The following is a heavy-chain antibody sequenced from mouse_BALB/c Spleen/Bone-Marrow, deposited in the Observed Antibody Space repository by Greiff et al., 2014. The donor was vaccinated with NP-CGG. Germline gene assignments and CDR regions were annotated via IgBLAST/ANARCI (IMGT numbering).Heavy chain of an antibody. CDR1: GYTFTSYW. D-gene: IGHD2-4*01. CDR3: ARDDYAY. J-gene: IGHJ3*01. CDR2: IYPSTGYT. Sequence: QVQLQQSGAELAKPGASVKMSCKASGYTFTSYWMHWVKQRLGQGLEWIGYIYPSTGYTEYNQKFKDKVTLTADKSSSTAYMQLSSLTSEDSAVYYCARDDYAYWGQGTLVTVSA. V-gene: IGHV1-7*01.